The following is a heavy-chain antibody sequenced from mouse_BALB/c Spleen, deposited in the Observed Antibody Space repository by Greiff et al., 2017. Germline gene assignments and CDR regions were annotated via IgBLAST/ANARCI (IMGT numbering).Heavy chain of an antibody. V-gene: IGHV1S29*02. CDR3: ARFGNYGVAY. D-gene: IGHD2-1*01. Sequence: VQLQQSGPELVKPGASVKISCKASGYTFTDYNMHWVKQSHGKSLEWIGYIYPYNGGTGYNQKFKSKATLTVDNSSSTAYMELRSLTSEDSAVYYCARFGNYGVAYWGQGTLVTVSA. CDR2: IYPYNGGT. CDR1: GYTFTDYN. J-gene: IGHJ3*01.